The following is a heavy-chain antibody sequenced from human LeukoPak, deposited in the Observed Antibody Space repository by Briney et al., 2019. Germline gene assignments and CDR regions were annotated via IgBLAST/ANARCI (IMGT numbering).Heavy chain of an antibody. D-gene: IGHD5-12*01. V-gene: IGHV3-21*01. CDR2: ISSSSRYI. J-gene: IGHJ5*02. CDR1: GFTFGTYT. CDR3: PIEGGGYDSNNWFDP. Sequence: PGGSLRLSCAASGFTFGTYTLNWVRQAPGKGLEWVSSISSSSRYIYYADSVKGRFTISRDNAKNSLYLQMNSLRADDTAVYYCPIEGGGYDSNNWFDPWGQGTLVTVSS.